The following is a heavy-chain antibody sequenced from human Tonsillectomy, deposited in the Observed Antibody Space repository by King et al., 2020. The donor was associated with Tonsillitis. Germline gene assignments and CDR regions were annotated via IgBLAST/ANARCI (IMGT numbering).Heavy chain of an antibody. D-gene: IGHD3-3*01. V-gene: IGHV1-69*01. CDR1: GGTFSNYA. CDR2: IIPIFGTA. CDR3: ARDLITIFALDV. J-gene: IGHJ6*04. Sequence: VQLVESGAEVKKPGPGSSVKVSCKASGGTFSNYAISWVRQAPGKGLEWMGGIIPIFGTATYAQKFQGRVTITADESTSTAYMELSSLRSEDTAVYYCARDLITIFALDVWGKGTTVTVSS.